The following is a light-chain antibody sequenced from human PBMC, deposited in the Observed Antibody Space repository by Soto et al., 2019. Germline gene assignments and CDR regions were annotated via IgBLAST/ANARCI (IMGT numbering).Light chain of an antibody. V-gene: IGLV2-14*01. CDR1: SSDVGGYKY. J-gene: IGLJ1*01. CDR3: SSYTSSSTSQEV. CDR2: EVS. Sequence: QLVLTQPASVSGSPGQSITISCTGTSSDVGGYKYVSWYQHHPGKAPKLMIYEVSNRPSGVSNRFSGSKSGNTASLTISGLQAEDEADYYCSSYTSSSTSQEVFGTGTKLTVL.